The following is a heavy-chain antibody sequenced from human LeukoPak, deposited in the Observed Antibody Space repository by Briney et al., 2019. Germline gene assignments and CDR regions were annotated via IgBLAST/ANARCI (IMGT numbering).Heavy chain of an antibody. J-gene: IGHJ4*02. V-gene: IGHV3-23*01. CDR1: GFTFSNYA. CDR2: ISGSGTAT. Sequence: PGGSLRLSCAASGFTFSNYAMSWVRQAPGKGLEWVSTISGSGTATYYADSVKGRFTISRDNSKNTLYLQMNSLRAEDTAVYYCAKWEGSSGCAFDYWGQGTLVTVSS. D-gene: IGHD3-22*01. CDR3: AKWEGSSGCAFDY.